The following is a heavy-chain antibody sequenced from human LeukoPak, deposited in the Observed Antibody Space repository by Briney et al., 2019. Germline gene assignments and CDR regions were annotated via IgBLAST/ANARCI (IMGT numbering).Heavy chain of an antibody. CDR3: ARDGYGDSSGYYRNDY. CDR2: INHSGST. Sequence: PSETLSLTCAVYGGSFSGYYWSWIRQPPGKGLEWIGEINHSGSTNYNPSLKSRVTISVDTSKNQFSLKLSSVTAADTAVYYCARDGYGDSSGYYRNDYWGQGTLVTVSS. V-gene: IGHV4-34*01. D-gene: IGHD3-22*01. J-gene: IGHJ4*02. CDR1: GGSFSGYY.